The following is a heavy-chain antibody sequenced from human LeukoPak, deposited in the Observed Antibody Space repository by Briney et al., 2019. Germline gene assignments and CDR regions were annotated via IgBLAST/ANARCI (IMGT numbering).Heavy chain of an antibody. V-gene: IGHV4-61*02. CDR2: IYTSGST. D-gene: IGHD4-17*01. Sequence: PSETLSLTCTVSGGSISSGSYYWSWIRQPAGKGLEWIGRIYTSGSTNYNPSLKSRVTISVDTSKNQFSLKLSSVTAADMAVYYCARDNGDYVVDYWGQGTLVTVSS. CDR3: ARDNGDYVVDY. J-gene: IGHJ4*02. CDR1: GGSISSGSYY.